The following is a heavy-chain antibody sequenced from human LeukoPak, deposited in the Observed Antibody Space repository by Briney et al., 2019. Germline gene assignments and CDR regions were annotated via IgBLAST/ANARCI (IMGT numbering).Heavy chain of an antibody. CDR1: GFTFSSYW. CDR3: AGDRTVAYVWGSYRSNWFDP. V-gene: IGHV3-7*01. Sequence: PGGSLRLSCAASGFTFSSYWMSWVRQAPGKGLEWVANIKQDGSEKYYVDSVKGRFTISRDNAKNSLYLQMNSLRAEDTAVYYCAGDRTVAYVWGSYRSNWFDPWGQGTLVTVSS. CDR2: IKQDGSEK. D-gene: IGHD3-16*02. J-gene: IGHJ5*02.